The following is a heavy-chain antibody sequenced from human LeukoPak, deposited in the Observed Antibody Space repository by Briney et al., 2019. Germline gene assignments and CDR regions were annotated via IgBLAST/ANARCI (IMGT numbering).Heavy chain of an antibody. CDR3: ARTPRYNWNFDY. CDR1: GFTFSSYA. V-gene: IGHV3-30-3*01. Sequence: GGSLRLSCAASGFTFSSYAMHWVRQAPGKGLEWVAVISYDGSNKYYADSVKGRSTISRDNSKNTLYLQMNSLRAEDTAVYYCARTPRYNWNFDYWGQVTLVTVSS. D-gene: IGHD1-1*01. CDR2: ISYDGSNK. J-gene: IGHJ4*02.